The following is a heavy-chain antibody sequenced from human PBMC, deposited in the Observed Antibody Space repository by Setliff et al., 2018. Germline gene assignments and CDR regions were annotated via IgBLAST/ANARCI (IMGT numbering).Heavy chain of an antibody. CDR3: ARGGVRGVIVLPGY. D-gene: IGHD3-10*01. CDR2: INTNTGDP. Sequence: GASVKVSCKASGYTFTSYAMNWVRQAPGQGLEWMGWINTNTGDPTYAQGFTGRFVFSLDTSVSTAYLRISSLKAEDTAVYYCARGGVRGVIVLPGYWGQGTLVTVSS. CDR1: GYTFTSYA. J-gene: IGHJ4*02. V-gene: IGHV7-4-1*02.